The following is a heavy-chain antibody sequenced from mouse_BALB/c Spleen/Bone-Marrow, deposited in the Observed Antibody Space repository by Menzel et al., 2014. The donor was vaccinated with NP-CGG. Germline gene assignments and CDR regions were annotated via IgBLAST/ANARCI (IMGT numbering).Heavy chain of an antibody. Sequence: VKLVESGAELVKPGASVKLSCTASGFNIKDTYMHWVKQRPEQGLEWIGRIDPADGNTKYDPKLQGKATITADTSSNTAYLQLSSLTSEDTAVYYCARWEYYAMDYWGQGTSVTVSS. CDR2: IDPADGNT. CDR1: GFNIKDTY. CDR3: ARWEYYAMDY. V-gene: IGHV14-3*02. J-gene: IGHJ4*01. D-gene: IGHD4-1*01.